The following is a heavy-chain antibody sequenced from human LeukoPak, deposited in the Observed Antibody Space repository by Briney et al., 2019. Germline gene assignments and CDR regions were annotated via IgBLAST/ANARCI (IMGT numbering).Heavy chain of an antibody. CDR3: AKDLAYRSSGSYSDY. CDR1: GFTFSSYA. D-gene: IGHD3-10*01. CDR2: ISYDGSNK. V-gene: IGHV3-30*18. J-gene: IGHJ4*02. Sequence: GGSLRPSCAASGFTFSSYAMSWVRQAPGKGLEWVAVISYDGSNKYYADSVKGRFTISRDNSKNTLYLQMNSLRAEDTAVYYCAKDLAYRSSGSYSDYWGQGTLVTVSS.